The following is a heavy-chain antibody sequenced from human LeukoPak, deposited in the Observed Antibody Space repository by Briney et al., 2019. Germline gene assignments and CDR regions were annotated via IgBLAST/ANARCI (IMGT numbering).Heavy chain of an antibody. J-gene: IGHJ4*02. Sequence: GRSMNLSCAVSGFTFSSDGMNWVRHAQEKGLEWVSHISGGGESTVYPDAVKGRFTISRDNAKNSLYLQMNSLRVEDTGVYYCARRSGRRYEYWGQGVLVTVSP. D-gene: IGHD5-24*01. CDR1: GFTFSSDG. V-gene: IGHV3-48*03. CDR3: ARRSGRRYEY. CDR2: ISGGGEST.